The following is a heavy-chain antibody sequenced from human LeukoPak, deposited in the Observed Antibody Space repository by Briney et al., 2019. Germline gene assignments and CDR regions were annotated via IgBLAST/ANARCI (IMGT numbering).Heavy chain of an antibody. V-gene: IGHV3-49*04. CDR3: TRDGGYYDSTYY. D-gene: IGHD3-22*01. J-gene: IGHJ4*02. Sequence: GGSLRLSCAASGFTFSNARMNWVRQAPGKGLEWVGFIRSKAYGGTTEYAASVKGRFTISRDDSKSIAYLQMNSLKTEDTAVYYCTRDGGYYDSTYYWGQGTLVTVSS. CDR1: GFTFSNAR. CDR2: IRSKAYGGTT.